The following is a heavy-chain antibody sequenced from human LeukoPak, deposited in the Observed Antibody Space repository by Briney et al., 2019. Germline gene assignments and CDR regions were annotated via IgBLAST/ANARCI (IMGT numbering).Heavy chain of an antibody. D-gene: IGHD2/OR15-2a*01. CDR1: GGSISSYY. J-gene: IGHJ6*02. V-gene: IGHV4-59*12. Sequence: SETLSLTCTVSGGSISSYYWSWIRQPAGKGLEWVGYIHHSGGTTYNPSLKSRLTISLDTSKNQFSLKLSSVTAADTAVYYCARRRFTSYYYGMDVWGQGTTVTVSS. CDR3: ARRRFTSYYYGMDV. CDR2: IHHSGGT.